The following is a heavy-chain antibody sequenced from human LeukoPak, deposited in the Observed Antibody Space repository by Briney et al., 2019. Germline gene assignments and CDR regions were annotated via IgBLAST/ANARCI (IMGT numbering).Heavy chain of an antibody. CDR1: GFTFSSYS. J-gene: IGHJ4*02. CDR2: ISSSSSYI. CDR3: ARDRDSEGMITFGGVHDY. D-gene: IGHD3-16*01. Sequence: GGSLRLSCAASGFTFSSYSMNWVRQAPGKGLEWVSSISSSSSYIYYADSVKGRFTISRDNAKNSLYLQMNSLRAEDTAVYYCARDRDSEGMITFGGVHDYWGQGTLVTVSS. V-gene: IGHV3-21*01.